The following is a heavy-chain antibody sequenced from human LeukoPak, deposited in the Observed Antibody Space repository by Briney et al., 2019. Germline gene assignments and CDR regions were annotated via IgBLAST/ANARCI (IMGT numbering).Heavy chain of an antibody. V-gene: IGHV4-30-4*01. D-gene: IGHD2-2*01. J-gene: IGHJ4*02. Sequence: PSETLSLTCTVSGGSISSGAYYWSWIRQPPGKGLEWIGYIHYSGNTYYNPSLKSRVTISVDMSKNQFSLKLSSVTAADTAVYYCARDLWSVYCSSTSCQNWGQGTLVTVSS. CDR1: GGSISSGAYY. CDR2: IHYSGNT. CDR3: ARDLWSVYCSSTSCQN.